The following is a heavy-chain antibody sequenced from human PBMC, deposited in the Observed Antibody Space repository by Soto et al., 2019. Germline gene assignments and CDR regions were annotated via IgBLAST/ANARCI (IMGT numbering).Heavy chain of an antibody. V-gene: IGHV3-72*01. Sequence: EVQLAESGGGLVQPGGSLRLSCAASGFTFSDYYMDWVRQAPGKGLEWVGSSRDKVHSHTTEYAASVKGRFTISRGDSENSLYLQMNSLKTEDTAVYYCARGVVSTGYFDYWGQGTLVTVSS. J-gene: IGHJ4*02. CDR2: SRDKVHSHTT. CDR1: GFTFSDYY. CDR3: ARGVVSTGYFDY. D-gene: IGHD5-12*01.